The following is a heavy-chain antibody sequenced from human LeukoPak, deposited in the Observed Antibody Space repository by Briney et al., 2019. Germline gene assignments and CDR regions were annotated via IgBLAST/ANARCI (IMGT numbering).Heavy chain of an antibody. CDR1: GGSISSGDYY. D-gene: IGHD7-27*01. J-gene: IGHJ4*02. Sequence: PSQTLSLTCTVSGGSISSGDYYWSWMRQPPGKGLEWIGYIYYSGITYYNPSLKSRVTISVDTSKNQFSLKLSSVTAADTAVYYCAREFLGQLTDYWGQGTLVTVSS. V-gene: IGHV4-30-4*01. CDR2: IYYSGIT. CDR3: AREFLGQLTDY.